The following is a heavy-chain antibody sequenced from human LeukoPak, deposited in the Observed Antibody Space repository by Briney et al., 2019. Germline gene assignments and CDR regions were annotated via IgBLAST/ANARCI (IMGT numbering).Heavy chain of an antibody. D-gene: IGHD3-22*01. J-gene: IGHJ4*02. CDR1: GFAFSSYG. Sequence: GGSLRLSCAASGFAFSSYGMHWVRQAPGKGLEWVAVISYDGSNKYYADSVKGRFTISRDNSKNTLYLQMNSLRAEDTAVYYCAKDAPTYYDSSGYYEVWGQGTLVTVSS. V-gene: IGHV3-30*18. CDR2: ISYDGSNK. CDR3: AKDAPTYYDSSGYYEV.